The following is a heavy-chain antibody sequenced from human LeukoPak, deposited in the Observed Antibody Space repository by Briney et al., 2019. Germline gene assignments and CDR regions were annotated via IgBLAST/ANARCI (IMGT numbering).Heavy chain of an antibody. V-gene: IGHV3-66*02. J-gene: IGHJ4*02. D-gene: IGHD1-26*01. Sequence: GGSLRLSCAASGFIASSNYMSWVRQAPGKGLEWVSVIYSSGNTYYADSVKGRFTISRDNSKNTLYLQMNSLRAEDTALYYCARDSGNYRYDNFDYWGQGTLVTVSS. CDR1: GFIASSNY. CDR3: ARDSGNYRYDNFDY. CDR2: IYSSGNT.